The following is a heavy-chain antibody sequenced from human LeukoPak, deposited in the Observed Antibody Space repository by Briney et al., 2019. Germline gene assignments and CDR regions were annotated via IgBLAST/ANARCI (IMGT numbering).Heavy chain of an antibody. V-gene: IGHV1-2*06. CDR3: ARVGGRYSYGYYYYMDV. CDR1: GYTFTGYY. D-gene: IGHD5-18*01. Sequence: ASVKVSCKASGYTFTGYYMHWVRQAPGQGLEWMGRINPSSGGTNYAQKFQGRVTMTRDTSISTAYMELSRLRSDDTAVYYCARVGGRYSYGYYYYMDVWGKGTTVTVSS. J-gene: IGHJ6*03. CDR2: INPSSGGT.